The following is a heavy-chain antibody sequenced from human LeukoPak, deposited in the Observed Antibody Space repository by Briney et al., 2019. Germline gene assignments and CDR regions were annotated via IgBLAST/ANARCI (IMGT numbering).Heavy chain of an antibody. CDR2: ISSIGSTT. D-gene: IGHD7-27*01. CDR3: ARDHSNWEGVDY. V-gene: IGHV3-48*01. CDR1: GFTFSSYS. J-gene: IGHJ4*02. Sequence: GGSQRLSCAASGFTFSSYSMNWVRQAPGKGLEWVSYISSIGSTTYYADSVKGRFTISRDNAKNSLYLQMNSLRAEDTAVYYCARDHSNWEGVDYWGQGTLVTVSS.